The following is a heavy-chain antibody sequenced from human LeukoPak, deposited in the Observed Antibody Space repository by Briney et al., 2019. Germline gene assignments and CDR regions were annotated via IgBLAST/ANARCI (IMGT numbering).Heavy chain of an antibody. J-gene: IGHJ6*02. CDR3: AREASDLVAVPSNIEGGMDV. V-gene: IGHV3-30-3*01. D-gene: IGHD2/OR15-2a*01. CDR2: ISYDDTNA. CDR1: GFTFIASA. Sequence: GGSLRLSCAASGFTFIASAMHWVRQAPGEGLEWVAVISYDDTNAFYADSVKGRFTISRDNSKNTLYLQLNSLRPEDTAVYYCAREASDLVAVPSNIEGGMDVWGQGTTVIVSS.